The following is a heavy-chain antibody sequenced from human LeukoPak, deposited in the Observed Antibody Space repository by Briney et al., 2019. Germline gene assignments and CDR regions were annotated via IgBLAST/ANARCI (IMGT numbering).Heavy chain of an antibody. CDR1: GGSFSGYY. D-gene: IGHD3-16*01. J-gene: IGHJ5*02. CDR3: ASRGAGWFDP. CDR2: INHSGST. Sequence: SETLSLTCAVYGGSFSGYYWSWIRQPPGKGLEWIGEINHSGSTNYNPSLKSRVTISVDTSKNQFSLKLSSVTAADTAVYYCASRGAGWFDPWGQGTLVTVSS. V-gene: IGHV4-34*01.